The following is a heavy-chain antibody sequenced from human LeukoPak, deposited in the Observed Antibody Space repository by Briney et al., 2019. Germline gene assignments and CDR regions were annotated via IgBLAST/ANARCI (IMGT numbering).Heavy chain of an antibody. V-gene: IGHV4-59*01. CDR3: ARDLYSYGLFDY. CDR1: GGSFSGYY. J-gene: IGHJ4*02. CDR2: IYYSGST. D-gene: IGHD5-18*01. Sequence: SETLSLTCVVYGGSFSGYYWGWVRQPPGKGLEWIGYIYYSGSTNYNPSLKSRVTISVDTSKNQFSLKLSSVTAADTAVYYCARDLYSYGLFDYWGQGTLVTVSS.